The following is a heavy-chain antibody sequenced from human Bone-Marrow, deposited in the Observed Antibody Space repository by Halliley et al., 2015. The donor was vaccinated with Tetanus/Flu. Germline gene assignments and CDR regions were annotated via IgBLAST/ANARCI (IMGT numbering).Heavy chain of an antibody. CDR2: MYPGDSDI. D-gene: IGHD3-22*01. Sequence: QLVQSGAEVRKPGESLKISCKVSGYSFTNYWIAWVRQMPGKGLEWMGIMYPGDSDIRYSPSFEGQVPISAEKSISTAYLQWGSVKASGAAIYYCARHGDDSGGCLYCFYGMDVWGQGTTVTVSS. CDR1: GYSFTNYW. V-gene: IGHV5-51*01. J-gene: IGHJ6*02. CDR3: ARHGDDSGGCLYCFYGMDV.